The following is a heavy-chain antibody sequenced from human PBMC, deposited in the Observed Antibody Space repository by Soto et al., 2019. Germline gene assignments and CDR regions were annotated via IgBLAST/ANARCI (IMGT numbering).Heavy chain of an antibody. D-gene: IGHD3-9*01. Sequence: QVQLQESGPGLVKPSETLSLTCTVSGGSISSYYWSWIRQPPGKGLEWIGYIYYSGSTHYNPSPKRRVTISVDTTNNQISLKLGSVTAADTAMYYCARCGIPYVDWLLDYYYYYYMDVWGNGTTVTVAS. CDR2: IYYSGST. CDR3: ARCGIPYVDWLLDYYYYYYMDV. V-gene: IGHV4-59*01. CDR1: GGSISSYY. J-gene: IGHJ6*03.